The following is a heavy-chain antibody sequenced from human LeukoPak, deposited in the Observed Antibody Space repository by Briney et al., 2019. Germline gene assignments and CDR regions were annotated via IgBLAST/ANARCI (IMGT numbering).Heavy chain of an antibody. CDR3: ARHRDYYDSSGYYPSDFDY. CDR2: IYYSGST. J-gene: IGHJ4*02. Sequence: SETLFLTCTVSGGSISSSSYYWGWIRQPPGKGLEWIGSIYYSGSTYYNPSLKSRVTISVDTSKNQFSLKLSSVTAADTAVYYCARHRDYYDSSGYYPSDFDYWGQGTLVTVSS. CDR1: GGSISSSSYY. V-gene: IGHV4-39*01. D-gene: IGHD3-22*01.